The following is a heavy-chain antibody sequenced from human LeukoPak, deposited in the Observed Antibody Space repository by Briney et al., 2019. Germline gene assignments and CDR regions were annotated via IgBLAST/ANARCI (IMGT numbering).Heavy chain of an antibody. CDR3: ASGPFHDAFDI. Sequence: SETLSLTCTVSGGSFSNYYLNWIRQPPGKGLEWIGYISHSGSTNYNPSLRSRVTISADTSKSQFSLRLTSVTAADTAVYYCASGPFHDAFDIWGQGTMVTVSS. CDR1: GGSFSNYY. CDR2: ISHSGST. J-gene: IGHJ3*02. V-gene: IGHV4-59*12.